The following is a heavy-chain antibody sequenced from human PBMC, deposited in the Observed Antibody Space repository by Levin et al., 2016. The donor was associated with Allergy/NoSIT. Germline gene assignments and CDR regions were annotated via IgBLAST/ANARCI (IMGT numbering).Heavy chain of an antibody. CDR2: IKEDGSQE. V-gene: IGHV3-7*05. CDR1: GFTFSTYW. D-gene: IGHD5-12*01. J-gene: IGHJ4*02. CDR3: ARDVGAGRGYSGYDNDY. Sequence: GGSLRLSCAASGFTFSTYWMNWVRQAPGKGLEWVANIKEDGSQEYYMDSVKGRFTISRDNAKNSLYLQMNSLRAEDTAVYYCARDVGAGRGYSGYDNDYWGQGTLVTVSS.